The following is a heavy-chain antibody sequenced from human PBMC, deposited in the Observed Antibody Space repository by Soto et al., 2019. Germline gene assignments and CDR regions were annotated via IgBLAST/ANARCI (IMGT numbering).Heavy chain of an antibody. D-gene: IGHD3-22*01. V-gene: IGHV3-43*01. J-gene: IGHJ5*02. CDR1: GFTFDDYN. CDR2: ISRDGTNT. CDR3: VKETYYYDVSSYYPLGS. Sequence: GGSLRLSCAASGFTFDDYNMHWVGQAPGKGLEWVSLISRDGTNTNYAESVKGRFTISRDNSKNSLYLQMNSLRTEDTALYYCVKETYYYDVSSYYPLGSWGQGTLVTVSS.